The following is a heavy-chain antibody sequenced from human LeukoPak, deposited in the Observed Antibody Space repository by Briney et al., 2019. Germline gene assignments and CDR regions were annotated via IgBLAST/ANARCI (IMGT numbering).Heavy chain of an antibody. J-gene: IGHJ4*01. CDR2: LSYDGSNN. CDR1: GFTFSSYG. CDR3: ARDLAASIDY. Sequence: GGCLRLSCAASGFTFSSYGMHWVRQAPGKGLEWVAVLSYDGSNNYYADSVKGRFTISRDNSKNTLYLQMNSLRAEDTAVYYCARDLAASIDYWGHGTLVTGSS. V-gene: IGHV3-30*03. D-gene: IGHD2-15*01.